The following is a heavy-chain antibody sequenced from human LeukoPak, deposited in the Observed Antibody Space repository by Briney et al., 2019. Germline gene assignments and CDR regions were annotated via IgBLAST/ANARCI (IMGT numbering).Heavy chain of an antibody. CDR2: ISSDGTST. V-gene: IGHV3-74*01. J-gene: IGHJ4*02. CDR1: GFTFSNYW. D-gene: IGHD6-13*01. CDR3: ARGYYSSCGY. Sequence: GGSLRLSCAASGFTFSNYWMHWVRQAPGRGLVWVSRISSDGTSTNYADSVKGRFTISRDNAKNTLYLQMNSLRAEDTAVYYCARGYYSSCGYWGQGTLVTVSS.